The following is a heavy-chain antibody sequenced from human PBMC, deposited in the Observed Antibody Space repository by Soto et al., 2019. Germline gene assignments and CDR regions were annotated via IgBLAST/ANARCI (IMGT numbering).Heavy chain of an antibody. CDR3: VREFYFDSSGSHSYYFDY. CDR2: IYHRGST. J-gene: IGHJ4*03. CDR1: GGSITSGGFS. Sequence: SETLSLTCAVSGGSITSGGFSWSWIRQPPGQDLEGIGYIYHRGSTYYNPSLNSRVTISVDKSKNDFSLTLSSVTAADTAEYSGVREFYFDSSGSHSYYFDYWGPGTLVTVSS. V-gene: IGHV4-30-2*01. D-gene: IGHD3-22*01.